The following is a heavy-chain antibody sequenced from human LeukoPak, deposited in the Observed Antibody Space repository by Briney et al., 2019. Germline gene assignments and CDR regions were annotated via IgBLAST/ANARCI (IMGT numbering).Heavy chain of an antibody. J-gene: IGHJ4*02. V-gene: IGHV4-30-4*08. Sequence: PSETLSLTCAVSGGSISSGDYYWSWIRQPPGKGLEWIGYIYYSGSTYYNPSLKSRVTISVDTSKNQFSLKLSSVTAADTAVYYCASYYYDSSGVDYWGQGTLVTVSS. CDR3: ASYYYDSSGVDY. D-gene: IGHD3-22*01. CDR1: GGSISSGDYY. CDR2: IYYSGST.